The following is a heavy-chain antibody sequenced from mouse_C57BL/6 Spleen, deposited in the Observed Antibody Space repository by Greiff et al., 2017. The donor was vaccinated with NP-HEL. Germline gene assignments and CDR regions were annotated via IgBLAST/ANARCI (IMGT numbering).Heavy chain of an antibody. Sequence: VKLMQPGAELVKPGASVKLSCKASGYTFTSYWMHWVKQRPGRGLEWIGRIDPISGGTKYNEKFKSTATLTVDKPSSKDHMPLSSLTSEDSAVDYCARSGGKRGPDYFDYWGQGTTLTVSS. J-gene: IGHJ2*01. V-gene: IGHV1-72*01. D-gene: IGHD2-1*01. CDR2: IDPISGGT. CDR3: ARSGGKRGPDYFDY. CDR1: GYTFTSYW.